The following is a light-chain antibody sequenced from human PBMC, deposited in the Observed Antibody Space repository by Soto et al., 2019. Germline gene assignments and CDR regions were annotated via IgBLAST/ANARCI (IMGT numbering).Light chain of an antibody. Sequence: EIVMTQSPATLSVSPGERATLSCRASQGVSSNLAWYQQKPGQAPRLLIYGASTRATGIPARCSGSGSGTEFTLTLSCLQSEDFEVYYCQQYNNWPPLTFGGGTKVEIK. V-gene: IGKV3-15*01. CDR2: GAS. J-gene: IGKJ4*01. CDR3: QQYNNWPPLT. CDR1: QGVSSN.